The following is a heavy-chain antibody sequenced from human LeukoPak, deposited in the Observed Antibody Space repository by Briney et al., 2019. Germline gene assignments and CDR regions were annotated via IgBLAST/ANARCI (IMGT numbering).Heavy chain of an antibody. CDR3: ARDGEQPPYYYYGMDV. D-gene: IGHD1-26*01. CDR1: GGTFSSYA. CDR2: IIPVFGTA. J-gene: IGHJ6*02. V-gene: IGHV1-69*01. Sequence: SVKVSCKASGGTFSSYAISWVRQAPGQGLEWMGGIIPVFGTANYAQKFQGRVTITADESTSTAYMELSSLRSEDTAVYYCARDGEQPPYYYYGMDVWGQGTTVTVSS.